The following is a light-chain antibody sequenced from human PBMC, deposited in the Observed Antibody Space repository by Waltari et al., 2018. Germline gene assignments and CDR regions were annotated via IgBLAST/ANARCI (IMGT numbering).Light chain of an antibody. CDR2: VNSDGSH. CDR1: SGYSSNV. V-gene: IGLV4-69*01. Sequence: LVLTQSPSASASLGASVKLTCTLSSGYSSNVIAWLPQQPGKSPRYLLKVNSDGSHRKGDDIPDRFSASKSGTECQLTISSLQSEDEADYFCQTGGHGTWVFGGGTKLTVL. CDR3: QTGGHGTWV. J-gene: IGLJ3*02.